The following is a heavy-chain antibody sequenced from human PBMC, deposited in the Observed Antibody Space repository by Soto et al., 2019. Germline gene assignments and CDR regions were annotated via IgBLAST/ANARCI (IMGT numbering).Heavy chain of an antibody. V-gene: IGHV3-33*01. CDR1: GFTFSSYG. J-gene: IGHJ6*02. Sequence: GGSLRLSCAASGFTFSSYGMHWVRQAPGKGLEWVAVIWYDGSNKYYADSVKGRFTISRDNSKNTLYLQMNSLRAEDAAVYYCAIYYCALGWGLTGRGYYYYGMADWGQGTRVTVSS. D-gene: IGHD3-10*01. CDR3: AIYYCALGWGLTGRGYYYYGMAD. CDR2: IWYDGSNK.